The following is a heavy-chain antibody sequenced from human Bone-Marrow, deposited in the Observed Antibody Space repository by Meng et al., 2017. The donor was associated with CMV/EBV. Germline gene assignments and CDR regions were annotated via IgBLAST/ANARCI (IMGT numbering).Heavy chain of an antibody. Sequence: SCKASGFTFSSYSMNWVRQAPGKGLEWVSYISSSGSTIYYADSVKGRFTISRDNAKNSLYLQMNSLRAEDTAVYYCATSAGDSPGFDYWGQGTLVTVSS. V-gene: IGHV3-48*04. CDR2: ISSSGSTI. D-gene: IGHD2-21*02. CDR1: GFTFSSYS. J-gene: IGHJ4*02. CDR3: ATSAGDSPGFDY.